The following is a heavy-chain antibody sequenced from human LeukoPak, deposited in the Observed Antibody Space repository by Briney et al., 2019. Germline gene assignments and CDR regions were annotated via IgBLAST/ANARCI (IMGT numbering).Heavy chain of an antibody. V-gene: IGHV3-23*01. J-gene: IGHJ4*02. Sequence: GGSLRLSCSASGFTFTTYAMSWVRQAPGKGLEWVSAISGSGGNSYYADSVKGRFTISRDNSKNTLYLQMSSLRAEDTALYYCAKETADWPRNRMFDFWGQGTPVTVSS. CDR2: ISGSGGNS. D-gene: IGHD1-14*01. CDR1: GFTFTTYA. CDR3: AKETADWPRNRMFDF.